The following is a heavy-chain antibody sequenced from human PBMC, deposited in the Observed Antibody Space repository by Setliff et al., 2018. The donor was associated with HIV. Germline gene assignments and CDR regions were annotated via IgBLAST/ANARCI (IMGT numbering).Heavy chain of an antibody. CDR1: EFTNFW. J-gene: IGHJ3*02. D-gene: IGHD3-22*01. CDR3: TRDLGYDSFDI. V-gene: IGHV3-7*01. Sequence: GGSLRLSCSAPEFTNFWIAWVRQAPGKGLEWVANIDQHGSERYYTDSVRGRFTISRDNAKNSLYLQMNSLRGEDTALYYCTRDLGYDSFDIWGQGTMVTVSS. CDR2: IDQHGSER.